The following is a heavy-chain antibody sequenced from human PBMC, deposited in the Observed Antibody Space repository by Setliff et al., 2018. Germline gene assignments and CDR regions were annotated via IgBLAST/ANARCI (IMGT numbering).Heavy chain of an antibody. V-gene: IGHV4-59*08. CDR3: ARSHYYASGNSHYYYMDV. Sequence: SETLSLTCNVSGGSISSDYWAWIRQPPGNALEWLCYFYHSASSNYNPSLKGLVTMSADTSKKQLYLRLTSVSVAVTAMYYCARSHYYASGNSHYYYMDVWGKGTGVTVSS. J-gene: IGHJ6*03. D-gene: IGHD3-10*01. CDR1: GGSISSDY. CDR2: FYHSASS.